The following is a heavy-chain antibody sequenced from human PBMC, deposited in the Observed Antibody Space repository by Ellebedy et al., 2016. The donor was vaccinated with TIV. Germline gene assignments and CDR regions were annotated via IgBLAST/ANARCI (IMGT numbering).Heavy chain of an antibody. CDR1: GGTFSSYA. CDR2: IIPIFGTA. V-gene: IGHV1-69*13. CDR3: ARLGIAARQETFDY. Sequence: SVKVSCXASGGTFSSYAVSWVRQAPGQGLEWMGGIIPIFGTANYAQKFQGRVTITADESTSTAYMELSSLRSEDTAVYYCARLGIAARQETFDYWGQGTLVTVSS. D-gene: IGHD6-6*01. J-gene: IGHJ4*02.